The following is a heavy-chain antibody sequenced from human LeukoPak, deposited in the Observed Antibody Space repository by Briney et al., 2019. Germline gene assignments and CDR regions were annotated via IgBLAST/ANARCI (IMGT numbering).Heavy chain of an antibody. Sequence: GGSLRLSCAAPGYTFSSYGMHWVRQAPGKGLEWVAFIRYDGSNKYYADSVKGRFTISRDNSKNTLYLQMNSLRAEDTAVYYCAKDPGFAYSEDYWGQGTLVTVSS. CDR3: AKDPGFAYSEDY. CDR2: IRYDGSNK. V-gene: IGHV3-30*02. CDR1: GYTFSSYG. D-gene: IGHD3-3*01. J-gene: IGHJ4*02.